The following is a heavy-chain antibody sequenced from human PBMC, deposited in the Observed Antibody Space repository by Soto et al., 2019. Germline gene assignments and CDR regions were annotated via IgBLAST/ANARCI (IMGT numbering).Heavy chain of an antibody. CDR3: ARDKESEMATISPGTWFDP. CDR2: ISPIFGTA. Sequence: QVQLVQSGAEVKKPGSSVKVSCTASGGTFSSYAISWVRQAPGQGLEWMGGISPIFGTANYAQKFQGRVTITADESTSTAYMELSSLRSEDTAVYYCARDKESEMATISPGTWFDPWGQGTLVTVSS. V-gene: IGHV1-69*01. D-gene: IGHD1-1*01. J-gene: IGHJ5*02. CDR1: GGTFSSYA.